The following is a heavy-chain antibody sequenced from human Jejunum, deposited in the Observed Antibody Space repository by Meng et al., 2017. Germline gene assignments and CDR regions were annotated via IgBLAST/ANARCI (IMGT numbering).Heavy chain of an antibody. V-gene: IGHV4-4*02. CDR2: IYHTGTT. D-gene: IGHD6-13*01. Sequence: VQRQESRPELVKPSRTLSLPCAVSGPSIRDSNWWSWVRQPLGKALEWIGEIYHTGTTNYNPSLKSRVTMSLDKSKNQFSLELTSVTAADTAVYYCARDLLGPAIAATGWFDPWGQGTLVTVSS. CDR1: GPSIRDSNW. J-gene: IGHJ5*02. CDR3: ARDLLGPAIAATGWFDP.